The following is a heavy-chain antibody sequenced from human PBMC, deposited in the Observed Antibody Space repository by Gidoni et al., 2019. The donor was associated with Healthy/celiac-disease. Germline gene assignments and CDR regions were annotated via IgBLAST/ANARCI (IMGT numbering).Heavy chain of an antibody. Sequence: QVQLVVSGGGVGQPGRALRLSCTALGFTFSSNRMHGARRAPGQGLEWVSVRWDDGSNKYYADSVEGRFTISRDKSKNTLYQQMNSLRAEDTAVQYCARSPPAYYYGSGSYHAGYGMDVWGQGTTVTVSS. CDR1: GFTFSSNR. CDR2: RWDDGSNK. V-gene: IGHV3-33*01. J-gene: IGHJ6*02. CDR3: ARSPPAYYYGSGSYHAGYGMDV. D-gene: IGHD3-10*01.